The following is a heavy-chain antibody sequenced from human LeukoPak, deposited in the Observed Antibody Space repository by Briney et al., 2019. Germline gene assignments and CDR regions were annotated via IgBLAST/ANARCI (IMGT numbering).Heavy chain of an antibody. CDR2: ISDDGSNE. Sequence: GGSLRLSCAVSGFTFSNYAMYWVRQAPGKGLEWVAVISDDGSNEYNADSVKGRFTISRDNSKNTLYLQMNSLRAEDTAVYYCARGGVGGNFYAFDTWGQGAMVTVSS. V-gene: IGHV3-30*04. D-gene: IGHD1-7*01. J-gene: IGHJ3*02. CDR1: GFTFSNYA. CDR3: ARGGVGGNFYAFDT.